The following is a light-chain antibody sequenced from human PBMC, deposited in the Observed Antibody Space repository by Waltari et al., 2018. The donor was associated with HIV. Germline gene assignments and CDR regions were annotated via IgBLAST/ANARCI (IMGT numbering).Light chain of an antibody. CDR2: SAF. CDR1: QDIKKN. Sequence: DIQMTQSPSSVSADVGDRVIITCRASQDIKKNVNWYQQKPGRSPRLLIYSAFGLQSGVPSTFSGSGSGLEFNLTIAALEAEDSALFYCQQSHRTPLTFGGGTRLEIK. V-gene: IGKV1-39*01. CDR3: QQSHRTPLT. J-gene: IGKJ5*01.